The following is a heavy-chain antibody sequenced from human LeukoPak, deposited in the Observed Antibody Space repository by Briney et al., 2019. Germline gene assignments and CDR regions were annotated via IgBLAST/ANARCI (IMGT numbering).Heavy chain of an antibody. J-gene: IGHJ3*02. Sequence: GGSLRLSCAASGFTFSSYWMHWVRQAPGKGLVWVSRINTDGSSTSYADSVKGRFTISRDNAKNTLYLQMNSLRAEDTAVYYCARDRLSLYGDDLSDAFDIWGQGTMVTVSS. D-gene: IGHD4-17*01. CDR3: ARDRLSLYGDDLSDAFDI. CDR1: GFTFSSYW. CDR2: INTDGSST. V-gene: IGHV3-74*01.